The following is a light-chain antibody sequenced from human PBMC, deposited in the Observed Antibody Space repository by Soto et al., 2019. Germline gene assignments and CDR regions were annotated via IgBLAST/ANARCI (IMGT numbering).Light chain of an antibody. CDR1: QSVSSY. Sequence: EIVLTQSPATLSLSPGERATLSCRASQSVSSYLAWYQQKPGQAPRLLIYDASNRATGIPARFSGSGSGTDFTLTISSLEPDDCAVYYCQQRSNWPPRFTFGPGTKVDI. V-gene: IGKV3-11*01. CDR2: DAS. J-gene: IGKJ3*01. CDR3: QQRSNWPPRFT.